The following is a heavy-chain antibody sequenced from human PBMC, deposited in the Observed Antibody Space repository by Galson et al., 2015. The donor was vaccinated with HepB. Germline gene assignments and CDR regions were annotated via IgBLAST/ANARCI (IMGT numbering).Heavy chain of an antibody. CDR2: INPSGGST. D-gene: IGHD2-2*01. Sequence: SVKVSCKASGYTFTSYYMHWVRQAPGQGLEWMGIINPSGGSTSYAQKFQGRVIMTRDTSTSTVYMELSSLRSEDTAVYYCARVSHCSSTSCSSGDAFDIWGQGTMVTVSS. J-gene: IGHJ3*02. CDR3: ARVSHCSSTSCSSGDAFDI. V-gene: IGHV1-46*01. CDR1: GYTFTSYY.